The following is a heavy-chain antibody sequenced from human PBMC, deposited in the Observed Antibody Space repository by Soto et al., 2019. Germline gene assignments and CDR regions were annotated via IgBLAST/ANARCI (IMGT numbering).Heavy chain of an antibody. D-gene: IGHD2-2*01. J-gene: IGHJ3*02. V-gene: IGHV1-69*13. CDR2: IIPIFGTA. CDR3: ARFGPALHAFDI. CDR1: GGTFSSYA. Sequence: SVKVSCKASGGTFSSYAISWVRQAPGQGLEWMGGIIPIFGTANYAQKFQGRVTITADESTSTAYMELSSLRSEDTAVYYCARFGPALHAFDIWGQGTMVTVS.